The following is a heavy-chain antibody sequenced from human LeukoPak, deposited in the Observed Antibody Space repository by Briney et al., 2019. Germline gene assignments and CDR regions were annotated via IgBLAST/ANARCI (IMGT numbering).Heavy chain of an antibody. V-gene: IGHV3-74*01. D-gene: IGHD3-10*01. CDR3: VRGRGSYGWFDP. Sequence: GGSLRLSCAASGFTLSNSWMHWVRQAPGKGLVWVSRTNGDGSDTSYADSVKGRFTISRDSATNTLYLQMNSLRAEDTAVYYCVRGRGSYGWFDPWGQGTLVTVSS. CDR1: GFTLSNSW. J-gene: IGHJ5*02. CDR2: TNGDGSDT.